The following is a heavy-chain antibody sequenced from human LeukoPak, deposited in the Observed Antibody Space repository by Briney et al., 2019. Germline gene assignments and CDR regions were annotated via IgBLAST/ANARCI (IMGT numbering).Heavy chain of an antibody. CDR1: GYSFTSYR. CDR2: IYPGDSHT. J-gene: IGHJ4*02. Sequence: GEPLKISCKGSGYSFTSYRIGWVRQMPGKGLEWMGTIYPGDSHTSYSPSFQGQVTISADKSINTAYLEWRSLKASDTAMYYCAKPVLDTYGLRWGQGTLVTVSS. D-gene: IGHD5-18*01. V-gene: IGHV5-51*01. CDR3: AKPVLDTYGLR.